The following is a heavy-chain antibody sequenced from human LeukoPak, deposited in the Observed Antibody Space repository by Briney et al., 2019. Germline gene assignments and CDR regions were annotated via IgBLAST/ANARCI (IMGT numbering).Heavy chain of an antibody. D-gene: IGHD3-3*01. CDR2: MNPNNGGT. CDR1: GYTFTIYD. CDR3: ARGAIFGVTPRGYGMDV. J-gene: IGHJ6*02. V-gene: IGHV1-8*01. Sequence: ASVKVSCKAPGYTFTIYDINWVRQAPGQGLEWVGWMNPNNGGTVYAQKFQGRVTMTRDTSTGTLYMELNSLKSEDTAVYYCARGAIFGVTPRGYGMDVWGQGTTVTVSS.